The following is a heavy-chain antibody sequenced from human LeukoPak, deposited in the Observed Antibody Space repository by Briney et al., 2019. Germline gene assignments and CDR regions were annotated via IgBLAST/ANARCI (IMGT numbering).Heavy chain of an antibody. Sequence: GGSLRLSCAPSGFTFSSYHMNWIRQAPGKGLEWISYISASSDLIYYADSVKGRFAISRDNAQRSLYLQMNSLTAEDTAVYYCARVWQDYSNTDYWGQGTLVTVSS. CDR3: ARVWQDYSNTDY. CDR2: ISASSDLI. J-gene: IGHJ4*02. V-gene: IGHV3-48*01. D-gene: IGHD4-11*01. CDR1: GFTFSSYH.